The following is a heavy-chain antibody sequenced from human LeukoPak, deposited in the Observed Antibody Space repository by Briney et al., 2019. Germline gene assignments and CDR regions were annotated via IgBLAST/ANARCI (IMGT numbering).Heavy chain of an antibody. CDR3: EKGLLRFLEWSLAL. J-gene: IGHJ1*01. D-gene: IGHD3-3*01. V-gene: IGHV3-30*02. CDR1: GFTFSTYG. Sequence: PGGSLRLSCAASGFTFSTYGMHWVRQAPGKGLEWVACIRYDGSNKYYADSVKGRFTISRDNSKNTLYLQMNRLRAEDPAVYYCEKGLLRFLEWSLALWGQGTLVTVSS. CDR2: IRYDGSNK.